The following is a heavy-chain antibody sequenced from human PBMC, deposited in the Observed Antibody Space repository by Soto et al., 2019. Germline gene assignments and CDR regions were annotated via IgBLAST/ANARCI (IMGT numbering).Heavy chain of an antibody. D-gene: IGHD6-13*01. CDR3: AHRGSSWYGYYFDY. J-gene: IGHJ4*02. CDR2: IYWDDDK. CDR1: GFSLSTSGVG. Sequence: QITLKESGPTLVKPTQTLTLTCTFSGFSLSTSGVGVGWIRQPPGKALEWLALIYWDDDKRYSPSLKSRLTITKDTSKTQVVLTMTNMDPVDTATYYCAHRGSSWYGYYFDYWGQGTLVTVSS. V-gene: IGHV2-5*02.